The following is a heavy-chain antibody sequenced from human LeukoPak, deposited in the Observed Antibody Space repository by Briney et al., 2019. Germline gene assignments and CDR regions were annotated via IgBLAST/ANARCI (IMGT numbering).Heavy chain of an antibody. D-gene: IGHD3-22*01. V-gene: IGHV3-30*18. CDR2: ISYDGSNK. CDR1: GFTFSSYG. J-gene: IGHJ4*02. CDR3: AKDHHYYDSSGYPDY. Sequence: PGRSLRLSCAASGFTFSSYGMHWVRQAPGKGLEWVAVISYDGSNKYYADSVKGRFTISRDNSKNTLYLQTNSLRAEDTAVYYCAKDHHYYDSSGYPDYWGQGTLVTVSS.